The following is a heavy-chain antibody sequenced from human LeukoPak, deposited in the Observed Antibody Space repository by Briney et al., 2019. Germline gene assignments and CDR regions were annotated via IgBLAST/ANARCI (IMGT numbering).Heavy chain of an antibody. D-gene: IGHD2-2*01. J-gene: IGHJ4*02. CDR3: ARGRLGYCSSTSCFNFDY. V-gene: IGHV1-69*13. Sequence: ASVKVSCKASGGTLSSYAISWVRQAPGQGLEWMGGIIPIFGTANYAQKFQGRVTITADESTSTAYMELSSLRSEDTAVYYCARGRLGYCSSTSCFNFDYWGQGTLVTVSS. CDR2: IIPIFGTA. CDR1: GGTLSSYA.